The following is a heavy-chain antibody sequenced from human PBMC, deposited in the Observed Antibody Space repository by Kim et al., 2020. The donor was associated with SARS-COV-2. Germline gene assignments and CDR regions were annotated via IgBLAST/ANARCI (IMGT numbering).Heavy chain of an antibody. V-gene: IGHV3-7*01. Sequence: GGSLRLSCAASGFTFSSYWMSWVRQAPGKGLEWVANIKQDGSEKYYVDSVKGRFTISRDNAKNSLYLQMNSLRAEDTAVYYCARNKDIVVVPAAIGPYFQHWGQGTLVTVSS. J-gene: IGHJ1*01. CDR3: ARNKDIVVVPAAIGPYFQH. CDR1: GFTFSSYW. D-gene: IGHD2-2*02. CDR2: IKQDGSEK.